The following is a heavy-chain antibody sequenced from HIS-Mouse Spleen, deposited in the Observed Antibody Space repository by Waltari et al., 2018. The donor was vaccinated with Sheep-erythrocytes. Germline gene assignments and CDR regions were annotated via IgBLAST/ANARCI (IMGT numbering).Heavy chain of an antibody. Sequence: QVTLKESGPVLVKPTETLTLTCTVSGFSLSNARMGVSWIRQPPGKALEWLAHIFSNDEKSYSTSLKSRLTISKAPSKSQVVLTMTNMDPVDTATYYCARITSYYDFWSTYNKDYFDYWGQGTLVTVSS. J-gene: IGHJ4*02. V-gene: IGHV2-26*01. CDR3: ARITSYYDFWSTYNKDYFDY. CDR2: IFSNDEK. CDR1: GFSLSNARMG. D-gene: IGHD3-3*01.